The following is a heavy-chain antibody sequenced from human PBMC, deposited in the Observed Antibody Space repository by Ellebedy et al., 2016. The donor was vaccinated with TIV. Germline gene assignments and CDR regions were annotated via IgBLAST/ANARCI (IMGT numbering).Heavy chain of an antibody. Sequence: GESLKISCAASGFTFSSYAMSWVRQAPGKGLEWVAVIWYDGSNKYYADSVKGRFTIARDNSKNTLYLQMHGLRAEDTAVYYCARDSGPYGMDVWGQGTTVTVSS. J-gene: IGHJ6*02. CDR2: IWYDGSNK. V-gene: IGHV3-33*08. CDR1: GFTFSSYA. CDR3: ARDSGPYGMDV.